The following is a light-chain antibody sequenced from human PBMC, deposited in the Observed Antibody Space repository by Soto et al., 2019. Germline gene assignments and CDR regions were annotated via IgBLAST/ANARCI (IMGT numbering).Light chain of an antibody. CDR3: QQYYTYSWT. J-gene: IGKJ1*01. V-gene: IGKV1-5*03. CDR2: TTA. CDR1: QSISSW. Sequence: DIQMTQSPSTLSASVGDRVTITCPASQSISSWLAWYQQRPGKAPKLLIYTTANLESGVPSRFSSSGSGTELTFTISSLHPDDFATYYCQQYYTYSWTFGPGTKVDIK.